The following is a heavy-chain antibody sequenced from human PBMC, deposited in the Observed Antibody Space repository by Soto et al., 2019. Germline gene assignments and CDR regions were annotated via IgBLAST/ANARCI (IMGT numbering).Heavy chain of an antibody. D-gene: IGHD3-3*01. CDR2: ISGSGGST. J-gene: IGHJ6*03. Sequence: EVQLLESGGGLVQPGGSLRLSCAASGFTFSSYAMNWVRQAPGKGLEWVSAISGSGGSTYYADSVKGRFTISRDNSKNTLYLQMNSLRAEDTAVYYCAKIYDDFWSGRGYYYMDVWGKGTTVTVSS. V-gene: IGHV3-23*01. CDR1: GFTFSSYA. CDR3: AKIYDDFWSGRGYYYMDV.